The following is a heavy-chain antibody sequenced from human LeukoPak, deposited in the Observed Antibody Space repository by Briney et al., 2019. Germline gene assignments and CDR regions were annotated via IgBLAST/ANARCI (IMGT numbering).Heavy chain of an antibody. D-gene: IGHD5-12*01. CDR2: IYSGGST. Sequence: PGGSLRLSCAASGFTVSSNYMSWVRQAPGKGLECFSVIYSGGSTYYADSVKGRFTISRDNSKNTLYFQRNSLRAEDTAVYYCARIVGGYEPHFDYWGQGTLVTVSS. CDR1: GFTVSSNY. V-gene: IGHV3-53*01. CDR3: ARIVGGYEPHFDY. J-gene: IGHJ4*02.